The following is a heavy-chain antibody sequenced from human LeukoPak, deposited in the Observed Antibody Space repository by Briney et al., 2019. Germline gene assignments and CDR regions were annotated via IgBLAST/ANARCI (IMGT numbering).Heavy chain of an antibody. V-gene: IGHV3-30-3*01. D-gene: IGHD6-6*01. CDR3: AKEMVKKQLGQRLYYMDV. CDR1: GFTFSSYA. CDR2: IPYDGSNK. Sequence: GGSLRLSCAASGFTFSSYAVHWVRQAPGKGLEWVAVIPYDGSNKYYADSVKGRFTISRDNSKNTLYLQMNSLRAEDTAVYYCAKEMVKKQLGQRLYYMDVWGKGTTVTVSS. J-gene: IGHJ6*03.